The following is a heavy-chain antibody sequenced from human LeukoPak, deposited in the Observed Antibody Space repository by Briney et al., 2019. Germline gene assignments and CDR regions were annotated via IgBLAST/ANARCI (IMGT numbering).Heavy chain of an antibody. Sequence: ASVKVSCKASGYTVTSYYMHWVRQAPGQGLEWMAILNPSGGSSNYAQKFQGRATLTRATSTGTVYMELSSLRSEDAAVYYCASVYKHGMDVWGQGTTVIVSS. CDR3: ASVYKHGMDV. V-gene: IGHV1-46*01. CDR1: GYTVTSYY. D-gene: IGHD5-24*01. CDR2: LNPSGGSS. J-gene: IGHJ6*02.